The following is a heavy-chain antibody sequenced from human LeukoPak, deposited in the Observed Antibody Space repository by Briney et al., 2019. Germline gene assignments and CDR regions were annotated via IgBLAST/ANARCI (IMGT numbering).Heavy chain of an antibody. D-gene: IGHD6-19*01. CDR2: IYYSGST. CDR3: ARTGYSSGWYRNDAFDI. J-gene: IGHJ3*02. CDR1: GGSISSYY. Sequence: SETLSLTCTVSGGSISSYYWSWIRQPPGKGLEWIGYIYYSGSTNYNPSLKSRVTISVDTYKNQFSLKLGPVTAADTAVYYCARTGYSSGWYRNDAFDIWGQGTMVTVSS. V-gene: IGHV4-59*01.